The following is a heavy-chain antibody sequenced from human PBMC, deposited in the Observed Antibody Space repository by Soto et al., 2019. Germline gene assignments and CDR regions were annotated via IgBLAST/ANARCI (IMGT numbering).Heavy chain of an antibody. CDR3: ARHSGIAVAGTLRWFDP. V-gene: IGHV4-59*04. Sequence: SETLSLTCTVSGGSISSYYWSWIRQPPGQGLEWIGYIYYSGSTYYNPSLKSRVTISVDTSKNQFSLKLSSVTAADTAVYYCARHSGIAVAGTLRWFDPWGQGTLVTVSS. CDR1: GGSISSYY. CDR2: IYYSGST. J-gene: IGHJ5*02. D-gene: IGHD6-19*01.